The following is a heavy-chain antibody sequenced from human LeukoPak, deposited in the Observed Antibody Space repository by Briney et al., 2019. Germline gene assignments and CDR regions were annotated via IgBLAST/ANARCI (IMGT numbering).Heavy chain of an antibody. CDR1: GGSFSGYY. J-gene: IGHJ1*01. CDR3: ARPYCSGRSCYSGLQH. CDR2: INHSGST. V-gene: IGHV4-34*01. Sequence: SGTLSLTCAVDGGSFSGYYWSWIRQPPGKGLEWIGEINHSGSTNYNPSLKSRVTISVDTSKNQFSLKLSSVTAADTAVYYCARPYCSGRSCYSGLQHWGQGTLVTVSS. D-gene: IGHD2-15*01.